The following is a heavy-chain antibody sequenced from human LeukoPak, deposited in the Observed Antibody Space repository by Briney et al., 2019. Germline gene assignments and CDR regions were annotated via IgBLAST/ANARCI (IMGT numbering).Heavy chain of an antibody. CDR3: AKGYNSSWTTFDY. J-gene: IGHJ4*02. CDR1: GFTVSSNY. Sequence: GGSLRLSCAASGFTVSSNYMSWVRQAPGKGLEWVSLIYSGGSTYYADSVKGRFTISRDNSKNTLYLQMNSLRAEDTAVYYCAKGYNSSWTTFDYWGQGTLVTVSS. D-gene: IGHD6-13*01. CDR2: IYSGGST. V-gene: IGHV3-66*01.